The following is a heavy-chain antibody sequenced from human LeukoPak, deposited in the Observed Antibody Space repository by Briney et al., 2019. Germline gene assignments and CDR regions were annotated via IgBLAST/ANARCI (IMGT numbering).Heavy chain of an antibody. CDR2: IYDSGST. CDR3: ARVTMIVVVIDY. CDR1: GGSISSGGYY. V-gene: IGHV4-31*03. J-gene: IGHJ4*02. D-gene: IGHD3-22*01. Sequence: SQTLSLTCTVSGGSISSGGYYWSWIRQHSGRGLEWIGCIYDSGSTYYNPSLKSRVTISVDTSKNHFSLKLSSVTAADTAVYYCARVTMIVVVIDYWGQGTLVTVSS.